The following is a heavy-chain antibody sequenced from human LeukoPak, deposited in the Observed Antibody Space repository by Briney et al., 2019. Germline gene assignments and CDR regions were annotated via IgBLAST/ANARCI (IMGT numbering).Heavy chain of an antibody. V-gene: IGHV1-2*02. CDR2: INPNSGGT. Sequence: GASVKVSCKASGYTFTGYYMHWVRQAPGQGLEWMGWINPNSGGTNYAQKFQGRVTMTRDTSISTAYMELSRLRSDDTAVYYCARDGVVDFWSGYYTSNYYYYGMDVWGQGTTVTVSS. CDR3: ARDGVVDFWSGYYTSNYYYYGMDV. J-gene: IGHJ6*02. D-gene: IGHD3-3*01. CDR1: GYTFTGYY.